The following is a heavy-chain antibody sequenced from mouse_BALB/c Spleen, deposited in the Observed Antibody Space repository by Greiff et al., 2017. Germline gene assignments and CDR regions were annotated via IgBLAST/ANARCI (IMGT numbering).Heavy chain of an antibody. Sequence: VKLMESGPGLVQPSQSLSITCTVSGFSLTSYGVHWVRQSPGKGLEWLGVIWSGGSTDYNAAFISRLSISKDNSKSQVFFKMNSLQANDTAIYYCARNPRGSSQGYFDYWGQGTTLTVSS. CDR2: IWSGGST. CDR1: GFSLTSYG. D-gene: IGHD1-1*01. J-gene: IGHJ2*01. CDR3: ARNPRGSSQGYFDY. V-gene: IGHV2-2*02.